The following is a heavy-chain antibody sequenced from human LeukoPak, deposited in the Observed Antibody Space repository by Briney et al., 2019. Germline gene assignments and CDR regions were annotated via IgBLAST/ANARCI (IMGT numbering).Heavy chain of an antibody. Sequence: GGSLRLSCAASGFTFSSYWMSWVRQAPGKGLEWVANIKQDGSEKYYVDSVKGRFTISRDNAKNSLYLQMNSLRAEDTAVYYCARDKYYDFWSSYSYYYYYGMDVWGQGTTVTVSS. V-gene: IGHV3-7*03. J-gene: IGHJ6*02. CDR3: ARDKYYDFWSSYSYYYYYGMDV. D-gene: IGHD3-3*01. CDR1: GFTFSSYW. CDR2: IKQDGSEK.